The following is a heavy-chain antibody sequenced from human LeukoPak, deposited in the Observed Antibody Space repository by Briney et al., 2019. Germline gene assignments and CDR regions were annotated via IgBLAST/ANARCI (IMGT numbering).Heavy chain of an antibody. V-gene: IGHV3-30*18. D-gene: IGHD3-22*01. CDR3: AKALQIYYDSGGSDLDY. CDR2: ISYDGSNK. CDR1: GFTFSSYG. Sequence: PGRSLRLSCAASGFTFSSYGMHWVRQAPGKGLEWVAVISYDGSNKYYADSVKGRFTISRDNSKNTLYLQMNSLRAEDTAVYYCAKALQIYYDSGGSDLDYWGQGTLVTVSS. J-gene: IGHJ4*02.